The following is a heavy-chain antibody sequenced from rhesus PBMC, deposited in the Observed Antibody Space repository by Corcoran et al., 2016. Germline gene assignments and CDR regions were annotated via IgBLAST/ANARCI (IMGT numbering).Heavy chain of an antibody. CDR3: AREEKYWYFDL. CDR1: GVSTSAHYD. V-gene: IGHV4S9*01. Sequence: QLQLQEAGPGLVKPSETLALTCAVSGVSTSAHYDVNWIRQPPGKEREWIGNIYGNSARSSCNPYLKSRVTISKGTSKHQFFLQLRSVTAAETAVYYCAREEKYWYFDLWGPGTPITISS. CDR2: IYGNSARS. J-gene: IGHJ2*01. D-gene: IGHD5-24*01.